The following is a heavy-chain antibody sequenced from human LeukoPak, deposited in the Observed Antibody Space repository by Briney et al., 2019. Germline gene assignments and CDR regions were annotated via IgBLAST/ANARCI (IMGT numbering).Heavy chain of an antibody. CDR1: GGSISSSNYY. D-gene: IGHD6-19*01. J-gene: IGHJ6*04. CDR2: IYYSGST. V-gene: IGHV4-39*07. CDR3: ASSPEGYIAVEGV. Sequence: SETLSLTCSVSGGSISSSNYYWGWIRQPPEKGLEWVGSIYYSGSTYYNPSLKSRVTISVDTSKNQFSLKVKSVTAADTALYYCASSPEGYIAVEGVWGKGTTVTVSS.